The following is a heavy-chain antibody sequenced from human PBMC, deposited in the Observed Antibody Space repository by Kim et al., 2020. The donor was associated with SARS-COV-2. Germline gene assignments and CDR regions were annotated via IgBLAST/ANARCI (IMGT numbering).Heavy chain of an antibody. D-gene: IGHD3-10*01. V-gene: IGHV4-59*08. CDR3: ARQPPQGNYYYYMDV. J-gene: IGHJ6*03. Sequence: PPLKRRVTISVDTSKNQFSLKLSSVTAADTAVYYCARQPPQGNYYYYMDVWGKGTTVTVSS.